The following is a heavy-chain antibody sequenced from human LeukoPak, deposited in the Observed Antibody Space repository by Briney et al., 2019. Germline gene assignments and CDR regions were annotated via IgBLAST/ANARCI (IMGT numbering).Heavy chain of an antibody. D-gene: IGHD6-19*01. V-gene: IGHV4-4*07. CDR2: IYTSGST. CDR3: ARDKSSGWKRERTFDY. J-gene: IGHJ4*02. Sequence: SETLSLTCTVSGGSISSYYWSWIRQPAGKGLEWIGRIYTSGSTNYNPSLKSRVTISVDTSKNQFSLKLSSVTAADTAVYYCARDKSSGWKRERTFDYWGQGTLVTVSS. CDR1: GGSISSYY.